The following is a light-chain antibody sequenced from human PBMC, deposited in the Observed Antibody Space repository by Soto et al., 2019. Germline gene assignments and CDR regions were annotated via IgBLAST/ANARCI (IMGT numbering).Light chain of an antibody. CDR3: CSYAGNSEV. V-gene: IGLV2-23*02. Sequence: QSALTQPASVSGSPGQSITIPCTGTSGDVGSYNLVSWYQQHPGKAPKLLIYEVTERPSGVSNRFSGSKSGSTASLTISGLQLDDEADYYCCSYAGNSEVFGTGTKLTVL. J-gene: IGLJ1*01. CDR1: SGDVGSYNL. CDR2: EVT.